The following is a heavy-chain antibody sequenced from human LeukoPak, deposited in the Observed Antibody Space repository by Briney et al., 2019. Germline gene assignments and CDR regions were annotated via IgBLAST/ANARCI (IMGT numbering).Heavy chain of an antibody. J-gene: IGHJ4*02. CDR2: SHVSGNT. CDR3: ARGHSGSKEAFFDY. Sequence: SETLSLTCSVSGDSIDSYYWSWIRQPPGKGLDWIGFSHVSGNTRYSPSLRGRATVSVDTSKNQVSLKLSSVTAADTAVYYCARGHSGSKEAFFDYWGQGTLVTVSS. CDR1: GDSIDSYY. D-gene: IGHD1-26*01. V-gene: IGHV4-59*12.